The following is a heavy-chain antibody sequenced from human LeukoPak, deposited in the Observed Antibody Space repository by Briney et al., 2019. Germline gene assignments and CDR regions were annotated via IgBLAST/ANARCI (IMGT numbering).Heavy chain of an antibody. CDR1: GFTFSSYA. Sequence: GGSLRLSCAASGFTFSSYAMSWVRQAPGKGLEWVSAISGSDDVTYHADSVKGRFTISRDRSKNTLYLQMNGLRDEDTAVYHCAKSRSIADAFNIWGQGAMVTVSS. CDR2: ISGSDDVT. CDR3: AKSRSIADAFNI. J-gene: IGHJ3*02. D-gene: IGHD2/OR15-2a*01. V-gene: IGHV3-23*01.